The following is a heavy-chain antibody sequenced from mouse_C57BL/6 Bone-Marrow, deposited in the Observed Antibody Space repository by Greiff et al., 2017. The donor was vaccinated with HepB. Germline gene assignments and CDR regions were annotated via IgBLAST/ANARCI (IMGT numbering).Heavy chain of an antibody. Sequence: VQLQQPGAELVRPGSSVKLSCKASGYTFTSYWMHWVKQRPIQGLEWIGNIDPSDSETHYNQKFKDKATLTVDKSSSTAYMQLSSLTSEDSAVYYCAKEGGDLLSKDFDVWGTGTTVTVSS. V-gene: IGHV1-52*01. CDR3: AKEGGDLLSKDFDV. D-gene: IGHD2-1*01. J-gene: IGHJ1*03. CDR1: GYTFTSYW. CDR2: IDPSDSET.